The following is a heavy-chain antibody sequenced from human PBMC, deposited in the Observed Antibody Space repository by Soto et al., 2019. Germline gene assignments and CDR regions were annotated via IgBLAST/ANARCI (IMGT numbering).Heavy chain of an antibody. J-gene: IGHJ5*02. D-gene: IGHD3-16*02. V-gene: IGHV4-30-4*01. Sequence: QVQLQETGPGLVKPSETLSLPCTVSGGSIGSDDFYWRWIRQPPGKGLEWLGYSHHSGGTYYNPSLKSRATMSVDTSKNQFSLKLSSVTAADTAVYYWAREYNNVNYRRLDPWGQGTLVTVSS. CDR1: GGSIGSDDFY. CDR3: AREYNNVNYRRLDP. CDR2: SHHSGGT.